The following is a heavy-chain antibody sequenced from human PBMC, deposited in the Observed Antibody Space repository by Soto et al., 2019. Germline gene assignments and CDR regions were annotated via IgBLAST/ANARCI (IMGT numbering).Heavy chain of an antibody. CDR3: ARGWGSRDY. CDR2: IKQDGSEK. J-gene: IGHJ4*02. CDR1: GFTFSNYW. Sequence: VQLVESGGGLVQPGGSLRLSCAASGFTFSNYWMSWVRQAPGKGLEWVANIKQDGSEKYYVDSVKGRFTISRDNAKNSLYLQMNSLRVEDTAVYYCARGWGSRDYWGQGTLVTVSS. D-gene: IGHD2-21*01. V-gene: IGHV3-7*01.